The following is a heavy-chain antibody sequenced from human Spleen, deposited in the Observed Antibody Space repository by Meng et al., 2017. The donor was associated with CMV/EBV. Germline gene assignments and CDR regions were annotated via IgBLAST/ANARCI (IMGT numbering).Heavy chain of an antibody. V-gene: IGHV1-46*01. D-gene: IGHD6-6*01. Sequence: QVQLVQSGAELEKPGASVTVSCKASGYTFTSYYMHWVRQAPGQGLEWMGIINPSGGSTSYAQKFQGRVTMTKDTSTSTVYMELSSLRSEDTAVYYCARGAAPYYFDYWGQGTLVTVSS. CDR2: INPSGGST. CDR1: GYTFTSYY. CDR3: ARGAAPYYFDY. J-gene: IGHJ4*02.